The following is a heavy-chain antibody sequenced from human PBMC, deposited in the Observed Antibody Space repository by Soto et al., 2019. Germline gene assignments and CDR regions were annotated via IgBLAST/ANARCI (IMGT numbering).Heavy chain of an antibody. J-gene: IGHJ3*02. V-gene: IGHV3-73*01. D-gene: IGHD3-3*01. CDR3: TIFGVVTPSGAFDI. CDR1: GFTFIGSA. CDR2: IRSKANSYAT. Sequence: PGGSLRLSCAASGFTFIGSAIHWFRQSAGKGREWVGRIRSKANSYATAYAASVKGRFTISRDDSKNTAYLQMNSLKTEDTAVYYCTIFGVVTPSGAFDIWGQGTMVTVSS.